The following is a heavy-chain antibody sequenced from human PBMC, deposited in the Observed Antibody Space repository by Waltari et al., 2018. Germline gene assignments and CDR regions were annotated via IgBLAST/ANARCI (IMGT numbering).Heavy chain of an antibody. J-gene: IGHJ4*01. CDR2: IGPSGRTT. Sequence: VQLMESGGGLVQPGGSLRLSCVASGFAFGAYSMNWVRQAPGKGLEWVSLIGPSGRTTYYADSVKGRFTISRENGNNSLFLQMDSLKAEDTAVYYCSRDPKEYSLRNAEIEYWGHGALVTVSS. D-gene: IGHD6-6*01. V-gene: IGHV3-48*01. CDR1: GFAFGAYS. CDR3: SRDPKEYSLRNAEIEY.